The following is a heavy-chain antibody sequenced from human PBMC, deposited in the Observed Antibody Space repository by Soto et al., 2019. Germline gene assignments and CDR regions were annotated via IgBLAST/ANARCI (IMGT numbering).Heavy chain of an antibody. CDR1: RFTFSRES. D-gene: IGHD3-16*01. V-gene: IGHV3-30*18. CDR2: ISYDGSNE. CDR3: ANGTTFGLDY. Sequence: GGSLRLWCGFSRFTFSRESMHWVRHSPGTGLEXVAVISYDGSNENYTDSVKGRFTSSRDNSKNTLYMQMKSQRAEDTAVYYCANGTTFGLDYWGQGTLVTVSS. J-gene: IGHJ4*02.